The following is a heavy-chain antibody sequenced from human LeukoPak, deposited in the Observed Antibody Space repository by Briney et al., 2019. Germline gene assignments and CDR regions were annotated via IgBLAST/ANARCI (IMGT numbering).Heavy chain of an antibody. CDR2: INAGNGNT. CDR1: GYTFTSYA. Sequence: ASVKVSCKASGYTFTSYAMHWVRQAPGQRLEWMGWINAGNGNTKYSQKFRGRVTITRDTSASTAYMELSSLRSEDTAVYYCAGAYSSGWYRYWGQGTLVTVSS. V-gene: IGHV1-3*01. D-gene: IGHD6-19*01. CDR3: AGAYSSGWYRY. J-gene: IGHJ4*02.